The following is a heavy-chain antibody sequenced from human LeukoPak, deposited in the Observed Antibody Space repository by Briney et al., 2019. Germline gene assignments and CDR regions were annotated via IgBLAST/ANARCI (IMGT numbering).Heavy chain of an antibody. J-gene: IGHJ4*02. CDR2: IYYSGST. Sequence: PSETLSLTCTVSGGSISSSSYYWGWIRQPPGKGLEWIGSIYYSGSTYYNPSLKSRVTISVDTSKNQFSLKLSSVTAADTAVYYCARQGGSYYREDYWGQGTLVTVSS. D-gene: IGHD1-26*01. CDR3: ARQGGSYYREDY. CDR1: GGSISSSSYY. V-gene: IGHV4-39*01.